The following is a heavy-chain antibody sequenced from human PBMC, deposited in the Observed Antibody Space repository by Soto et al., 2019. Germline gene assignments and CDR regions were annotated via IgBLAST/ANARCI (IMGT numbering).Heavy chain of an antibody. V-gene: IGHV4-30-4*01. CDR2: IYYSGST. D-gene: IGHD5-18*01. CDR3: ARDGTAMVIDYYGMDV. J-gene: IGHJ6*02. Sequence: SETLSLTCTVSGGSISSGDYYWSWIRQPPGKGLEWIGYIYYSGSTYYNPSLKSRVTISVDTSKNQFSLKLSSVTAADTAVYYCARDGTAMVIDYYGMDVWGQGTTVTVSS. CDR1: GGSISSGDYY.